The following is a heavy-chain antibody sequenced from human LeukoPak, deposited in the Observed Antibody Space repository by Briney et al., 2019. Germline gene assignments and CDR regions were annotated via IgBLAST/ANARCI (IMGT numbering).Heavy chain of an antibody. Sequence: PGGSLRLSCAASGFTFINAWMSWVRQAPGKGLEWVSAISGSGGSTYYADSVKGRFTISRDNSKNTLYLQMNSLRAEDTAVYYCAKAEEVGIWGQGTMVTVSS. D-gene: IGHD1-26*01. CDR2: ISGSGGST. CDR1: GFTFINAW. CDR3: AKAEEVGI. V-gene: IGHV3-23*01. J-gene: IGHJ3*02.